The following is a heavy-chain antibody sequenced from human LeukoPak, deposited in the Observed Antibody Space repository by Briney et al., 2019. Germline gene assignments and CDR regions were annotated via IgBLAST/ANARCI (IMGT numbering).Heavy chain of an antibody. V-gene: IGHV3-49*03. D-gene: IGHD3-9*01. CDR3: TSQPYDILTGYYVNWFDP. J-gene: IGHJ5*02. CDR1: GFTFGDYA. Sequence: GGSLRLSCTASGFTFGDYAMSWFRQAPGKGLEWVGFIRSKAYGGTTEYAASVKGRFTISRDDSKSITYLQMNSLKTEDTAVYYCTSQPYDILTGYYVNWFDPWGQGTLVTVSS. CDR2: IRSKAYGGTT.